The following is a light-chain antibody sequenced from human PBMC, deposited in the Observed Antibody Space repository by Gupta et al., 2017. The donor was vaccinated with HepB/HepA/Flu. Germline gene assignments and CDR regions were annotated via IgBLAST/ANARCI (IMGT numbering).Light chain of an antibody. J-gene: IGKJ1*01. CDR3: QPRSNWPQT. Sequence: EIVLTQSPVTLSLSPGERATLSCRASQSVSSYLAWYQPKPGQAPRLLIYDASNRATGIPARFSGSGSGTDFTLTISNLEPEDFAVYYCQPRSNWPQTFGQGTKVEIK. CDR1: QSVSSY. CDR2: DAS. V-gene: IGKV3-11*01.